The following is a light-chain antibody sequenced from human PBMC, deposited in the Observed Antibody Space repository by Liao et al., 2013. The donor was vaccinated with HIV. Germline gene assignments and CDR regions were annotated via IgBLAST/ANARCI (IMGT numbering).Light chain of an antibody. J-gene: IGLJ2*01. V-gene: IGLV3-1*01. CDR1: KLGNKY. Sequence: SYELTQPPSVSVSPGQTASITCSGDKLGNKYACWYQQKPGQSPVLVIYQDKKRPSGIPERFSGANSGNTATLTISGTEAMDEADYYCQVWDNNSGIFGGGTKLTVL. CDR3: QVWDNNSGI. CDR2: QDK.